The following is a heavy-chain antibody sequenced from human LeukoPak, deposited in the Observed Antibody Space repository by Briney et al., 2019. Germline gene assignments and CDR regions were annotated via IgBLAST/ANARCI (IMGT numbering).Heavy chain of an antibody. CDR3: ARVDRYSSGLDY. D-gene: IGHD6-19*01. V-gene: IGHV1-69*05. Sequence: ASVKVSCKASGGTFSSYAISWVLQAPGQGLEWMGRIIPIFGTANCAQKFQGRVTITTDESTSTAYMELSSLRSEDTAAYYCARVDRYSSGLDYWGQGTLVTVSS. J-gene: IGHJ4*02. CDR2: IIPIFGTA. CDR1: GGTFSSYA.